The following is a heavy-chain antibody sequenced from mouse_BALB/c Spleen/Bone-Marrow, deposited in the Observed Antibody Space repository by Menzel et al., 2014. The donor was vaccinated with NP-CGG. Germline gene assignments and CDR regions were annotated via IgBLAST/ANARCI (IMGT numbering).Heavy chain of an antibody. V-gene: IGHV1-69*02. CDR3: AYGNYESYFFDY. CDR2: IDPSDSET. J-gene: IGHJ2*01. Sequence: VQLQQSGAELVKPGAPVKPSCKASAYTFTSYWMNWVKQRPGRGLEWIGRIDPSDSETHYNQNFRDKATLTVDRSSSTAFIQLSSLTAEDSTVYYCAYGNYESYFFDYWGQGTTLTVSS. D-gene: IGHD2-1*01. CDR1: AYTFTSYW.